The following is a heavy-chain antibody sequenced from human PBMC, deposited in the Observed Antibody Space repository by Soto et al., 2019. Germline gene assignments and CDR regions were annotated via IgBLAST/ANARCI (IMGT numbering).Heavy chain of an antibody. CDR1: GFTFSSYA. J-gene: IGHJ6*03. Sequence: WGSLRLSCAASGFTFSSYAMSWVRPAPGKGLEWVSAISGSGGSTYYADSVKGRFTISRDNSKNTLYLQMNSLRAEDTAVYYCANFIAAAPMDVWGKGTTVTVSS. V-gene: IGHV3-23*01. CDR2: ISGSGGST. D-gene: IGHD6-13*01. CDR3: ANFIAAAPMDV.